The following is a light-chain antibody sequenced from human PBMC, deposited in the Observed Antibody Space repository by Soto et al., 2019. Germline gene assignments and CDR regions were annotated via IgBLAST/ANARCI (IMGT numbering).Light chain of an antibody. CDR3: QQTSSNPT. Sequence: DIQMTQSPSSLSASVGDRVTITCRASQSISSYLNWYQQKPGKAPKLPIYAESSLQTGVSSRFSGSGSGTDFTLTISNLQPEDFATYYCQQTSSNPTFGGGTKVDI. V-gene: IGKV1-39*01. CDR1: QSISSY. CDR2: AES. J-gene: IGKJ4*01.